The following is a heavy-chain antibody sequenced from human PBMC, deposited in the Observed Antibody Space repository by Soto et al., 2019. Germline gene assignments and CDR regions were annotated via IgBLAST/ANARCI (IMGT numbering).Heavy chain of an antibody. CDR1: GGSITSGHYY. CDR2: IYYSGRT. V-gene: IGHV4-31*03. D-gene: IGHD2-15*01. CDR3: ARYCSGGSCFDWFDP. J-gene: IGHJ5*02. Sequence: PSETLSLTCTVSGGSITSGHYYWSWIRQHPGKGLEWIGYIYYSGRTYYNPSLKSRVAISLDTSKNQFSLKLNSVTAADTAVYYCARYCSGGSCFDWFDPWGQGTLVTDSS.